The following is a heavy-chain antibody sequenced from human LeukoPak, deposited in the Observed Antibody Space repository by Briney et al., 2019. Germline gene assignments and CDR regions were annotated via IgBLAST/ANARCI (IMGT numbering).Heavy chain of an antibody. J-gene: IGHJ5*01. Sequence: GGSLRLSCAASGFTFSSYDMHWVRQATGKGLEWVSGIGIAGDTHYPNSVRGRFTIFRENARNSLYLRMNSLRVEDTAVYYCARAEPPYHGRLDSWGQGILVTVSS. CDR1: GFTFSSYD. D-gene: IGHD3-16*01. CDR2: IGIAGDT. V-gene: IGHV3-13*01. CDR3: ARAEPPYHGRLDS.